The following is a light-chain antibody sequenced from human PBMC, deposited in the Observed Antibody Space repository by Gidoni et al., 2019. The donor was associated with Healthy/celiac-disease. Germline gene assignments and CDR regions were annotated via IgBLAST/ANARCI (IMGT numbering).Light chain of an antibody. CDR2: GAS. Sequence: EIVMTQSPATLSVSPGERATLSCRASQSVSSTVAWYEQKHGQAHRLLIYGASTRATRIPARFSVMGSGTEFTLTIGSLQSEDLAVYYCQKYNNWLPLTFGGGTKVEIK. CDR1: QSVSST. V-gene: IGKV3-15*01. J-gene: IGKJ4*01. CDR3: QKYNNWLPLT.